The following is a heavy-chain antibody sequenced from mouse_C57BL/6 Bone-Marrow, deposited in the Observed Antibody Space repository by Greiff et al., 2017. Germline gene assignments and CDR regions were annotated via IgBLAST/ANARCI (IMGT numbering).Heavy chain of an antibody. CDR2: IYPGDGDT. CDR3: ATRQLRLYYFDY. J-gene: IGHJ2*01. CDR1: GYAFSSYW. D-gene: IGHD3-2*02. V-gene: IGHV1-80*01. Sequence: LVESGAELVKPGASVKISCKASGYAFSSYWMNWVKQRPGKGLEWIGQIYPGDGDTNYNGKFKGKATLTADKSSSTAYMQLSSLTSEDSAVYFCATRQLRLYYFDYWGQGTTLTVSS.